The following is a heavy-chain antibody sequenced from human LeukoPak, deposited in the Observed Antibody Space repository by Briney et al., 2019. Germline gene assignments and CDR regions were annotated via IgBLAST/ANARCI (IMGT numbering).Heavy chain of an antibody. J-gene: IGHJ4*02. D-gene: IGHD1-26*01. Sequence: GGSLRLSCAASGFSSSSSGMHWVRQAPGKGLEWVAIISSDGSNKYYADSVKGRFTISRDNSKNTLYLQMNSLRAEDTAVYYCARDHWSVPWEPGKGYFDYWGQGTLVTVSS. CDR2: ISSDGSNK. V-gene: IGHV3-30*03. CDR1: GFSSSSSG. CDR3: ARDHWSVPWEPGKGYFDY.